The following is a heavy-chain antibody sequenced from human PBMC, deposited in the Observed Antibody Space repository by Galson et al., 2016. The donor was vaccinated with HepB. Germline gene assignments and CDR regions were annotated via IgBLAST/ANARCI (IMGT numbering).Heavy chain of an antibody. D-gene: IGHD2/OR15-2a*01. CDR2: DSAHGGRT. Sequence: SLRLSCAASGFAFNKYGMHWVRQAPGKGLEWVAADSAHGGRTWYADSVKGQFTISRDNPNNMLFLQMSSLRADDTAVYYCAKRHEYCPPVGCSVDYWGQGTLVSVSS. J-gene: IGHJ4*02. CDR3: AKRHEYCPPVGCSVDY. CDR1: GFAFNKYG. V-gene: IGHV3-30*18.